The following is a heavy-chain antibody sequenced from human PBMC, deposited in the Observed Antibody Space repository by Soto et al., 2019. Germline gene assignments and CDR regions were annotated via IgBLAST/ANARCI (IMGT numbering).Heavy chain of an antibody. D-gene: IGHD4-17*01. Sequence: GGYLRLSCAAPGFIFSSYAMTWVRQAPGGGLEWVSDISGSGRSTYYEDSVKGRFIISRDKSKNTLYLQMNSLRAEDTAVNYCAKYLYGEDGDYYFYGMDVWGRGTTVTVSS. V-gene: IGHV3-23*01. CDR2: ISGSGRST. CDR1: GFIFSSYA. J-gene: IGHJ6*02. CDR3: AKYLYGEDGDYYFYGMDV.